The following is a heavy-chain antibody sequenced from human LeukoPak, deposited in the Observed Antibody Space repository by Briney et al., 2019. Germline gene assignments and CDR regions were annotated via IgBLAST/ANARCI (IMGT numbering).Heavy chain of an antibody. CDR1: GFTFSSYS. Sequence: GSLRLSCAASGFTFSSYSMNWVRQAPGKGLEWIGSIYHSGRTFCNPSLKSRVTISVDTSKNQFSLKLTSVTAADTAVYYCARLYLPATRFDYWGQGTLVTVSS. J-gene: IGHJ4*02. V-gene: IGHV4-38-2*01. D-gene: IGHD5-24*01. CDR3: ARLYLPATRFDY. CDR2: IYHSGRT.